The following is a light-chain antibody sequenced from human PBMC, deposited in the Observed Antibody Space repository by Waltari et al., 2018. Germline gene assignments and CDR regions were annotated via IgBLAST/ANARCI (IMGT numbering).Light chain of an antibody. CDR1: ESVLYSSNNKNH. V-gene: IGKV4-1*01. CDR3: QQYYNTPLT. J-gene: IGKJ4*01. CDR2: WAS. Sequence: DIVMTQSPESLAGSLGERATISCQTSESVLYSSNNKNHLAWYQQKPGQPPRLLLYWASTRESGVPDRFIGSGSETDFTLTVTSLQAEDVAVYYCQQYYNTPLTFGGGTKVEVK.